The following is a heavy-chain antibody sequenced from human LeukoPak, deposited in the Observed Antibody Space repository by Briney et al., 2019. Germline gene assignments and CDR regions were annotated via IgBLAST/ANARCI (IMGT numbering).Heavy chain of an antibody. Sequence: SETLSLTCTVSGGSISSYYWSWIRQPPGKGLEWIGYIYYSGSTNYNPSLKSRVTISVDTSKNQFSLKLSSVTAADTAVYYCARYRGYRYDAFDIWGQGTMVTVSS. CDR1: GGSISSYY. D-gene: IGHD5-18*01. CDR3: ARYRGYRYDAFDI. J-gene: IGHJ3*02. V-gene: IGHV4-59*01. CDR2: IYYSGST.